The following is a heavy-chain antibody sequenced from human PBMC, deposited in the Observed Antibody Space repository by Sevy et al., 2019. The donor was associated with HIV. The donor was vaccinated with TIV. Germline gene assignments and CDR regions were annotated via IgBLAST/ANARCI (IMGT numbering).Heavy chain of an antibody. D-gene: IGHD1-1*01. J-gene: IGHJ1*01. V-gene: IGHV3-30*09. CDR3: ALERLSSDVAEYFQN. CDR1: GFTFRSFS. CDR2: VSYDGSNT. Sequence: GGSLSLSCAASGFTFRSFSMHWVRQAPGKWLEWVITVSYDGSNTYYADSVKGRFAVFRDNSRNLLNLQMNNLRPEDTAVYYCALERLSSDVAEYFQNWGQGTPVTVSS.